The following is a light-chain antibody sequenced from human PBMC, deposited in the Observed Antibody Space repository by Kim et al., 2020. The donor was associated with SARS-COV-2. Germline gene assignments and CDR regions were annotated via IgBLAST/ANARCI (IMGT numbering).Light chain of an antibody. V-gene: IGKV2-24*01. J-gene: IGKJ1*01. CDR1: QSLVDSHGNTY. Sequence: DVVMTQTPLSSPVTLGQPASISCRSSQSLVDSHGNTYFSWLHQRPGQPPRLLIYQVSNRFSAVPDRFSGSGAGTDFTLKISRVEAEDVGIYYCMQSLYFPWTFGQGTKVDIK. CDR3: MQSLYFPWT. CDR2: QVS.